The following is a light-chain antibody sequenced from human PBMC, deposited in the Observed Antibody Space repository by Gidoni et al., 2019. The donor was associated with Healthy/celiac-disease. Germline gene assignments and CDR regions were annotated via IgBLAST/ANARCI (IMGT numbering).Light chain of an antibody. J-gene: IGKJ1*01. CDR1: QSVSISC. Sequence: EIVLSPSPGTLSVSPGERATLSCRASQSVSISCLAWYQQKPGQAPRLLIYGASSRATGSPDRFSGSGSGTDFTLTISRLEPEDFAVYYCQQYGSSPLWTFXQXTKVEIK. CDR2: GAS. CDR3: QQYGSSPLWT. V-gene: IGKV3-20*01.